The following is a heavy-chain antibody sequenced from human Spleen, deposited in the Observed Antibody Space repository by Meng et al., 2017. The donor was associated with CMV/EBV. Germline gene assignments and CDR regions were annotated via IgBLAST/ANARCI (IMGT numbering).Heavy chain of an antibody. CDR3: ASVGFCSGTTCYTGDYSSRRHFEH. CDR2: IIPIFGTA. J-gene: IGHJ4*02. V-gene: IGHV1-69*05. D-gene: IGHD2-2*02. Sequence: ISWVRQDPRQGLEWIGGIIPIFGTANYAQKLQGRVTITTDESRITAYMELSSLRSEDTAIYYCASVGFCSGTTCYTGDYSSRRHFEHWGQGTLVTVSS.